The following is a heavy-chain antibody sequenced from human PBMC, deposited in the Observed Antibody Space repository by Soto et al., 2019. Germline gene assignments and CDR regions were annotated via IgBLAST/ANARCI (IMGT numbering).Heavy chain of an antibody. Sequence: ASVKVSCKASGYTFTSYGISWVRQAPGQGLEWMGWISAYNGNTNYAQKLQGRVTMTIDTSTSTAYMELRSLRSDDTAVYYCARDLTGIVVVPAAPFDPWGQGTLVTVSS. V-gene: IGHV1-18*01. CDR3: ARDLTGIVVVPAAPFDP. J-gene: IGHJ5*02. CDR2: ISAYNGNT. CDR1: GYTFTSYG. D-gene: IGHD2-2*01.